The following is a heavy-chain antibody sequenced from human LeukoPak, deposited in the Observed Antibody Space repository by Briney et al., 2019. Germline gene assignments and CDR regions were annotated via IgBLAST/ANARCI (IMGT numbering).Heavy chain of an antibody. CDR2: IYYSGST. J-gene: IGHJ5*02. CDR3: ARVQTDYDILTGYYRGVFWFDP. D-gene: IGHD3-9*01. Sequence: SETLSLTCAVYGGSFSGYYWSWIRQPPGKGLEWIGYIYYSGSTYYNPSLKSRLTISVDTSKKQFSLKLRSVTTADTAVYYCARVQTDYDILTGYYRGVFWFDPWGQGTLVTVSS. V-gene: IGHV4-30-4*08. CDR1: GGSFSGYY.